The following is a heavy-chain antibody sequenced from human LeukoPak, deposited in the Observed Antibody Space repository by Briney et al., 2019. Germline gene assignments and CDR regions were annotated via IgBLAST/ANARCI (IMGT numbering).Heavy chain of an antibody. J-gene: IGHJ4*02. CDR2: IYTSGST. Sequence: PSETLSLTCTVSGGSINNYYWSWIRQPAGKGLEWIGRIYTSGSTNYNPSLKSRVTVSVDTSKNQFSLKLSSVTAADTAVYYCARERYSYGRGPDYWGQGTLVTVSS. D-gene: IGHD5-18*01. V-gene: IGHV4-4*07. CDR1: GGSINNYY. CDR3: ARERYSYGRGPDY.